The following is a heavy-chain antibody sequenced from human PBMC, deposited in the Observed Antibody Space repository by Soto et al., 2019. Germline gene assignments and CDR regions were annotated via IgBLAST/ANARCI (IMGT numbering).Heavy chain of an antibody. CDR1: GLTVSGTKY. D-gene: IGHD1-1*01. J-gene: IGHJ3*01. V-gene: IGHV3-53*01. Sequence: DVQLVESGGGLIQPGESLRLSCVAFGLTVSGTKYVAWVRQAPGKGLEWVSALYDVFGSFYADSVKGRFTTSSDRARSTVYLQMNDLRPDDTAVYDCARWREREHAVDVWGQGTAVIVSP. CDR3: ARWREREHAVDV. CDR2: LYDVFGS.